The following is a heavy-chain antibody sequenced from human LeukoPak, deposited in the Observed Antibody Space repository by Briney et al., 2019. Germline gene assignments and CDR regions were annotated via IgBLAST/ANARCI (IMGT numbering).Heavy chain of an antibody. CDR2: IKTKTDGGTT. V-gene: IGHV3-15*01. J-gene: IGHJ4*02. CDR3: TTEGYSYGYLLFDY. CDR1: GFTFSSAW. D-gene: IGHD5-18*01. Sequence: GGSLRLSCAASGFTFSSAWVNWVRQAPGKGLEWVGRIKTKTDGGTTDYAAPVKGRFTISRDDSKNTLYLQMNSLKPEDTAVYYCTTEGYSYGYLLFDYWGQGTLVTVSS.